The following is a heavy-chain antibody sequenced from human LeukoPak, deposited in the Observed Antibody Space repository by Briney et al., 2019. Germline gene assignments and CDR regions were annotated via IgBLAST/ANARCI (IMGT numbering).Heavy chain of an antibody. CDR3: ARQVKRGHWYFDL. Sequence: GGSLRLSCAASGFTFSDYDMHWLRQVSGKGLEWVSGIGTAGESYFPGSLRGRFTISRENAKNSFHLHMDSLTAGDTAVYYCARQVKRGHWYFDLWGRGILVTVSS. CDR2: IGTAGES. CDR1: GFTFSDYD. J-gene: IGHJ2*01. V-gene: IGHV3-13*04.